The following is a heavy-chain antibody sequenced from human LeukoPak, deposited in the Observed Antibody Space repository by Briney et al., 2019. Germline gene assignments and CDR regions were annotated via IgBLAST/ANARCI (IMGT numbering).Heavy chain of an antibody. CDR3: AKNYFWSGYFVY. CDR1: GFTFRNYA. CDR2: ISGSGGST. Sequence: SGGSLRLSCAASGFTFRNYAVSWVRQAPGKGLEWVSAISGSGGSTYYADSVKGRFTISRDNSKNTLYLQMNSLRAEDTAVYYCAKNYFWSGYFVYWGQGTLVTVSS. V-gene: IGHV3-23*01. D-gene: IGHD3-3*01. J-gene: IGHJ4*02.